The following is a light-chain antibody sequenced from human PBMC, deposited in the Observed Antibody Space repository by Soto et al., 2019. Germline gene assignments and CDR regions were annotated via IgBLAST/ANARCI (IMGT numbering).Light chain of an antibody. CDR3: HHYYRWPWK. V-gene: IGKV3-15*01. CDR1: HSVIND. J-gene: IGKJ1*01. Sequence: EIMMTQSPATLSVSPVEIANLYFMASHSVINDLAWYQQKPGQVPRLFIYDASTRTTGVPARFSGSGSGTEFNLTISSLRSEDVAVYYCHHYYRWPWKCGQGTKG. CDR2: DAS.